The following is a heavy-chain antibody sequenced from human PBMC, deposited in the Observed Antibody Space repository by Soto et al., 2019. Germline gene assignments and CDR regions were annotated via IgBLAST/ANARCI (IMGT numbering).Heavy chain of an antibody. J-gene: IGHJ6*02. CDR2: MNPNSGNT. Sequence: ASVKVSCKASGYTFTSYDINWVRQATGQGLEWMGWMNPNSGNTGYAQKFQGRVTMTRNTSISTAYMELSSLRSEDTAVYYCARKTGYSSSWYTYSYYYYGMDVWGQGTKVTVYS. CDR3: ARKTGYSSSWYTYSYYYYGMDV. D-gene: IGHD6-13*01. CDR1: GYTFTSYD. V-gene: IGHV1-8*01.